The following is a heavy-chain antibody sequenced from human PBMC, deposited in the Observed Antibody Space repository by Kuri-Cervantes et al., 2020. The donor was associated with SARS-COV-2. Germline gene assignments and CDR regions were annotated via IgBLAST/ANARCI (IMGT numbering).Heavy chain of an antibody. CDR2: IYSGGST. CDR3: AKEGRVPAARYYYYGMDV. D-gene: IGHD2-2*01. J-gene: IGHJ6*02. V-gene: IGHV3-53*01. CDR1: GFTVSSNY. Sequence: GESLKISCAASGFTVSSNYISWVRQAPGKGLEWVSLIYSGGSTYYADSVKGRFTIFKDNSKNTLYLQMNSLRAEDTAVYYCAKEGRVPAARYYYYGMDVWGQGTTVTVSS.